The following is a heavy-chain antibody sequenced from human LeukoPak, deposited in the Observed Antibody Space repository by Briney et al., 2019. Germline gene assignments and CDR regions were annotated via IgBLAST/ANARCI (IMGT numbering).Heavy chain of an antibody. V-gene: IGHV4-34*01. CDR1: GGSFSGYY. Sequence: PSETLSLTCAVYGGSFSGYYWSWIRQPPGKGLEWIGEINHSGSTNYNPSLKSRVTISVDTSKNQFSLKLSSVTAADTAVYYCARGRALEWLSIYYYYYGMDVWGQGTTVTVSS. J-gene: IGHJ6*02. CDR2: INHSGST. CDR3: ARGRALEWLSIYYYYYGMDV. D-gene: IGHD3-3*01.